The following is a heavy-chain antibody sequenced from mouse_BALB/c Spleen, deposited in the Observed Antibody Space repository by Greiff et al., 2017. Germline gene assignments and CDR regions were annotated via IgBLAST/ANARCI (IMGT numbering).Heavy chain of an antibody. D-gene: IGHD2-14*01. V-gene: IGHV1-5*01. CDR1: GYSFTSYW. J-gene: IGHJ4*01. Sequence: EVQVVESGTVLARPGASVKMSCKASGYSFTSYWMHWVKQRPGQGLEWIGAIYPGNSDTSYNQKFKGKAKLTAVTSASTAYMELSSLTNEDSAVYYCTRIYRYDGAMDYWGQGTSVTVSS. CDR3: TRIYRYDGAMDY. CDR2: IYPGNSDT.